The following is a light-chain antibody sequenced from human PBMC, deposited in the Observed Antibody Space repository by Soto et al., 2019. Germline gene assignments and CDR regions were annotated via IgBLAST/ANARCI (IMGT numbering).Light chain of an antibody. CDR1: SGHSSYA. CDR3: QTWGTGIHVV. Sequence: QLVLTHSPSASASLGASVKLTCTLSSGHSSYAIAWQQQQPAKGPRYLMKLNSDDSHSKRDGIPDRFAGSSSGAERYLSISSLQSVSDAEYYRQTWGTGIHVVFGGGNKLTVL. J-gene: IGLJ2*01. CDR2: LNSDDSH. V-gene: IGLV4-69*01.